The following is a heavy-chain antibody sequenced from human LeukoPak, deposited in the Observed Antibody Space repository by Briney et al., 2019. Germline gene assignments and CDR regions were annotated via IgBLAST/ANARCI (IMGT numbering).Heavy chain of an antibody. D-gene: IGHD2-2*01. V-gene: IGHV4-38-2*02. Sequence: PSETLSLTCTVSGYSISSGYYWGWIRQPPGKGLEWIGTIHRSGNTYYNPSLKSRVTISVDTSKSHFSLKVRSVTAADTAVYYCATLCYSTNCFRIWGQGTMVTVSS. CDR3: ATLCYSTNCFRI. J-gene: IGHJ3*02. CDR2: IHRSGNT. CDR1: GYSISSGYY.